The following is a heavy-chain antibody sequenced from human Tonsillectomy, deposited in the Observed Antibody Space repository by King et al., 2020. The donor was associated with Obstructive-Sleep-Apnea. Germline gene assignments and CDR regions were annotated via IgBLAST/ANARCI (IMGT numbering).Heavy chain of an antibody. CDR2: IYHSGST. Sequence: QLQESGPGLVKPSQTLSLTCTVSGGSINSGDYYWTWIRQPPGKGLEWIGFIYHSGSTYFNPSLRSRVTVSIDKSRNQFSLNLNSVTAAATAVYFCARWRGGSGNIDYWGQGILVTVSS. CDR1: GGSINSGDYY. V-gene: IGHV4-30-4*01. D-gene: IGHD3-10*01. J-gene: IGHJ4*02. CDR3: ARWRGGSGNIDY.